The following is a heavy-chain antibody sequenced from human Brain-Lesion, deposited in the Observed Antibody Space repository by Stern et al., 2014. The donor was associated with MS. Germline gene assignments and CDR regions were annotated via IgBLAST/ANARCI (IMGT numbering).Heavy chain of an antibody. V-gene: IGHV4-61*02. CDR2: IFNSGST. J-gene: IGHJ6*02. CDR3: ARGRVVPGFQYYATDV. CDR1: GGSISSGGYY. D-gene: IGHD2-2*01. Sequence: MQLVESGPGLVKPSQTLSLSCTVSGGSISSGGYYWSCIRQPAGKGLEWIGRIFNSGSTSYNPSPKSRGTNSIDTSKNQFSLRLNSMTAADTAVYYCARGRVVPGFQYYATDVWGQGTTVIVSS.